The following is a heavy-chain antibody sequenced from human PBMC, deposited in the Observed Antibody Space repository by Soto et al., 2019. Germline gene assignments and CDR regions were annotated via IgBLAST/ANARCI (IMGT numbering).Heavy chain of an antibody. V-gene: IGHV5-10-1*01. Sequence: PVESLKISCTGSGFSFANYWINWVRQMPGKGLEWMGRIDPSESYSNYSPSFQGHVTISADKSINTAYLQWSSLKASDTAMYYCWREGFGREVWGQESSVNVSS. CDR1: GFSFANYW. CDR2: IDPSESYS. CDR3: WREGFGREV. J-gene: IGHJ6*02.